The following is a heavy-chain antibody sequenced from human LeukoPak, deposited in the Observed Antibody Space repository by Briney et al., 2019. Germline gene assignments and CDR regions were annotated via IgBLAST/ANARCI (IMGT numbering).Heavy chain of an antibody. D-gene: IGHD4-23*01. V-gene: IGHV3-23*01. Sequence: GGSLRLSCEGSAFIFSGHWMNWVRQAPGKGLEWVSTISDTGSITLYADSVKGRFTISRGNSKNMLYLQMNSLRVEDTAVYYCAKNPGAYGGRSVDYWGQGTLVTVSS. CDR2: ISDTGSIT. CDR3: AKNPGAYGGRSVDY. J-gene: IGHJ4*02. CDR1: AFIFSGHW.